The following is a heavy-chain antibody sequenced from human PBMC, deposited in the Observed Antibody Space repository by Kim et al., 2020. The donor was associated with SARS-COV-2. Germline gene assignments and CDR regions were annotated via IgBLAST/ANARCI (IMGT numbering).Heavy chain of an antibody. D-gene: IGHD3-3*01. J-gene: IGHJ5*02. V-gene: IGHV3-23*01. CDR3: AKVPQFARFGVVIITWFDP. Sequence: GRFTISRDNSKNTLYLQMNSLRAEDTAVYYCAKVPQFARFGVVIITWFDPWGQGTLVTVSS.